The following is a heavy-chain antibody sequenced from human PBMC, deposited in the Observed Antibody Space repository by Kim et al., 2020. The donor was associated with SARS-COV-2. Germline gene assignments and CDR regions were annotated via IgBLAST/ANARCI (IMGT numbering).Heavy chain of an antibody. CDR1: GFTFDDYA. CDR3: ATVQTKDIAAAGTWADY. D-gene: IGHD6-13*01. Sequence: GGSLRLSCAASGFTFDDYAMHWVRQAPGKGLEWVSGISWNSGSIGYADSVKGRFTISRDNAKNSLYLQMNSLRAEDTALYYCATVQTKDIAAAGTWADYWGQGTLVTVSS. V-gene: IGHV3-9*01. CDR2: ISWNSGSI. J-gene: IGHJ4*02.